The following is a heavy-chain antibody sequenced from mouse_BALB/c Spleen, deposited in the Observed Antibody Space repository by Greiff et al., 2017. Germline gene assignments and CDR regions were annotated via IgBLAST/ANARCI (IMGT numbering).Heavy chain of an antibody. CDR2: ISSGGST. J-gene: IGHJ1*01. V-gene: IGHV5-6-5*01. CDR3: ARGYDGYFDV. D-gene: IGHD2-3*01. Sequence: EVKLMESGGGLVKPGGSLKLSCAASGFTFSSYAMSWVRQTPEKRLEWVASISSGGSTYYPDSVKGRFTISRDNARNILYLQMSSLRSEDTAMYYCARGYDGYFDVWGAGTTVTVSS. CDR1: GFTFSSYA.